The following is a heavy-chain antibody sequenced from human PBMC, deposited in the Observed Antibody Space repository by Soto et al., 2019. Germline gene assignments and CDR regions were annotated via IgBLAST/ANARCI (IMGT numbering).Heavy chain of an antibody. V-gene: IGHV3-30*14. D-gene: IGHD6-19*01. CDR1: GFTLASHA. CDR2: ASFDGSVK. CDR3: ARDRSSGWVGGHDY. Sequence: QVQLVESGGGVVQPGKSLTLSCVGSGFTLASHAMHLVRQAPGKGLEWVAVASFDGSVKYYADSVKGRFCITSENSKNTFLRQLSSLSPADKVFYFCARDRSSGWVGGHDYWGQGILVIVAS. J-gene: IGHJ4*02.